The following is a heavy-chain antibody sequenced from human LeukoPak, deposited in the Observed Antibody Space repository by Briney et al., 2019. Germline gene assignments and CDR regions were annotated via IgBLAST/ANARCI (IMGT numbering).Heavy chain of an antibody. D-gene: IGHD3-10*01. CDR3: ARDNWLYGSGNPYLGIAETSY. J-gene: IGHJ4*02. V-gene: IGHV1-8*01. CDR1: GYTFTSYD. CDR2: MNPNSGNT. Sequence: ASVKVSCKASGYTFTSYDIDWVRQATGQGLEWMGWMNPNSGNTGYAQKFQGRVTMTRDTSTSTVYMELSSLRSEDTAVYYCARDNWLYGSGNPYLGIAETSYWGQGTLVTVSS.